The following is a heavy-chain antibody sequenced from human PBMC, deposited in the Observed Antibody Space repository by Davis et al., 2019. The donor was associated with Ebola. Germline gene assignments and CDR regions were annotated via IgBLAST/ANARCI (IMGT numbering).Heavy chain of an antibody. J-gene: IGHJ3*02. CDR2: MNPNSGNT. D-gene: IGHD2-8*02. Sequence: ASVKVSCKASGGTFSSYAINWVRQATGQGLEWMGWMNPNSGNTGYAQKFQGRVTMTRNTSISTAYMELSSLRSEDTAVYYCAIYLVLDAFDIWGQGTMVTVSS. V-gene: IGHV1-8*02. CDR3: AIYLVLDAFDI. CDR1: GGTFSSYA.